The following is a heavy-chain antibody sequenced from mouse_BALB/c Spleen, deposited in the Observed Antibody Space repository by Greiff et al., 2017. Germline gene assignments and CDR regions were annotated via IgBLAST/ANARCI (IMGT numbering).Heavy chain of an antibody. V-gene: IGHV5-12-1*01. D-gene: IGHD3-3*01. Sequence: LVESGGGLVKPGGSLKLSCAASGFAFSSYDMSWVRQTPEKRLEWVAYISSGGGSTYYPDTVKGRFTISRDNAKNTLYLQMSSLKSEDTAMYYCARHRDWFDYWGQGTTLTVSS. J-gene: IGHJ2*01. CDR2: ISSGGGST. CDR1: GFAFSSYD. CDR3: ARHRDWFDY.